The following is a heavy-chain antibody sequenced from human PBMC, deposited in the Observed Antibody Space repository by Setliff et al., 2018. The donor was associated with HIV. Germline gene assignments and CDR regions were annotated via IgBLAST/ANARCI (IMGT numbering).Heavy chain of an antibody. D-gene: IGHD3-16*01. Sequence: GASVKVSCKASGYTFSDYYMHWVRQAPGQGLEWMGWINPNSGGTNYAQKFQGRVNMTRDTSISTTYMELSRLRSDDTAVYYCARDPAVFGLYYYYYMDVWGKGTTVTVSS. CDR3: ARDPAVFGLYYYYYMDV. CDR1: GYTFSDYY. J-gene: IGHJ6*03. CDR2: INPNSGGT. V-gene: IGHV1-2*02.